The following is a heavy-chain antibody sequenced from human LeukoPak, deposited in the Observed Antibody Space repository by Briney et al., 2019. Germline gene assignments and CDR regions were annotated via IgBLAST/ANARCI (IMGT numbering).Heavy chain of an antibody. CDR1: GGSISSYY. CDR3: ARGRSYDFWSGYNHYFDY. D-gene: IGHD3-3*01. V-gene: IGHV4-59*01. J-gene: IGHJ4*02. CDR2: IYYSGST. Sequence: KPSETLSLTCTVSGGSISSYYWSWIRQPPGKGLEWIGYIYYSGSTNYNPSLKSRVTISVDTSKNQFSLKLSSVTAADTAVYYCARGRSYDFWSGYNHYFDYWGQGTLVTVSS.